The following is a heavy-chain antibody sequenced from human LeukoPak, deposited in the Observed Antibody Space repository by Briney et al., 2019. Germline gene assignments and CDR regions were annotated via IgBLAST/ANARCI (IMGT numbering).Heavy chain of an antibody. CDR1: GYSISNGYY. Sequence: PSETLSLTCAVSGYSISNGYYWVWIRQPPGRGLEWIGSLYHSDSAYYNTSLRSRVSMSVDTSKDQFSLTLSFGTAADTAVYYCARQHDSYYYYYIDVWGSGTTVTVSS. CDR3: ARQHDSYYYYYIDV. CDR2: LYHSDSA. V-gene: IGHV4-38-2*01. J-gene: IGHJ6*03.